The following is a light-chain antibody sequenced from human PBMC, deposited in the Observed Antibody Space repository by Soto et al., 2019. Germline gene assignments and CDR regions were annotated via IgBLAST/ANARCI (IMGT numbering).Light chain of an antibody. J-gene: IGKJ2*02. CDR3: QQSYSTPRT. CDR2: GAS. V-gene: IGKV3-20*01. CDR1: QSVRNSY. Sequence: EIVLTQSPGTLSLSPGERATLSCRASQSVRNSYLAWYQQKPGQAPRLLIYGASGRATGIPDRFSGSGSGTDFTLTISSLQPEDFATYYCQQSYSTPRTFGQGTKLEIK.